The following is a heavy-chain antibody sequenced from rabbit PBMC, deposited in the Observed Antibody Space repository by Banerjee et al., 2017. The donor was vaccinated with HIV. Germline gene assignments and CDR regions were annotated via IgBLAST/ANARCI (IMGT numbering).Heavy chain of an antibody. CDR3: ARGDTGSRHSPFNL. CDR1: GFSFSSTYY. V-gene: IGHV1S43*01. D-gene: IGHD1-1*01. Sequence: QEQLEESGGGLVQPEGSLTLTCTASGFSFSSTYYMCWVRQAPGKGLELIACIYTDSDGTWYASWVNGRFTITRSTSLNTVTLQMTSLTAADTATYFCARGDTGSRHSPFNLWGPGTLVTVS. CDR2: IYTDSDGT. J-gene: IGHJ4*01.